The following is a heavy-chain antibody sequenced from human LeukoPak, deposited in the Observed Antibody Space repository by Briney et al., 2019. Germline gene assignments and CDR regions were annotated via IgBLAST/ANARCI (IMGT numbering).Heavy chain of an antibody. V-gene: IGHV1-2*02. CDR1: GYTFSGYY. CDR3: ARGGFDY. J-gene: IGHJ4*02. CDR2: INPNSGDT. Sequence: ASLKVSCKASGYTFSGYYIHCVRQAPGQGLEWMGWINPNSGDTHYAQKFQGRVTLTRDTSIGTAYMELSSLTSDVRAVYYCARGGFDYWGQGTLVTVSS.